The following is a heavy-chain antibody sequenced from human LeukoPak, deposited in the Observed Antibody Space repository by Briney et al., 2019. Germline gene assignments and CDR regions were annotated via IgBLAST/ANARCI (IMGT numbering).Heavy chain of an antibody. Sequence: KPSETLSLTCTVSGGSISSYYWSWIRQPAGKGLEWIGRIYTSGSTNYNPSLKSRVTMSVDTSKNQFSLKLSSVTAADTAVYYCTKYGGSPANYFDSWGPGTLVTVSP. CDR2: IYTSGST. J-gene: IGHJ4*02. CDR3: TKYGGSPANYFDS. D-gene: IGHD1-26*01. V-gene: IGHV4-4*07. CDR1: GGSISSYY.